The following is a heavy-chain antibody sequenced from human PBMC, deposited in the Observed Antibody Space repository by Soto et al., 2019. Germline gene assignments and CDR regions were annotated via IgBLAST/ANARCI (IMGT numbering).Heavy chain of an antibody. V-gene: IGHV1-69*01. Sequence: QMQLVQSEAEVKKPGSSVKVSCTSFGGSINDYAINWLRQAPGQGLEWMGGFIPLFDAADYAQKIQGRVTISSDASTNSAYMELSRLTSEDTAVYYCARAWGRTGDGPNKGGFHIWGQGTFVTVSS. J-gene: IGHJ3*02. CDR2: FIPLFDAA. CDR3: ARAWGRTGDGPNKGGFHI. D-gene: IGHD2-8*02. CDR1: GGSINDYA.